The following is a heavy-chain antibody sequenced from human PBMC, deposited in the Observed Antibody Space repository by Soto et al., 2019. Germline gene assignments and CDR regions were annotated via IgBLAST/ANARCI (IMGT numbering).Heavy chain of an antibody. D-gene: IGHD3-10*01. CDR1: GFTFRTYA. Sequence: GSLRLSCAASGFTFRTYAMNWVRQAPGKGLEWISAISGSGSFTHYADSVRGRFTVSRDNSQNQLYLQMNNLRGDDTAMYYCAKIPTGSGSSKFDYWGQGIQVTVSS. CDR2: ISGSGSFT. CDR3: AKIPTGSGSSKFDY. J-gene: IGHJ4*02. V-gene: IGHV3-23*01.